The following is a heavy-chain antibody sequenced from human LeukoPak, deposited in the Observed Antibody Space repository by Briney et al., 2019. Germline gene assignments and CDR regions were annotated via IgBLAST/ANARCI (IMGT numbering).Heavy chain of an antibody. V-gene: IGHV3-7*01. Sequence: GGSLRLSCAASGFTFSSYWMSWVRQAPGKGLEWVANIKQDGSEKYYVDSVKDRFTISRDNAKNSLYLQMNSLRAEDTAVYYCARGRSYYGSGSYYKEFDYWGQGTLVTVSS. CDR2: IKQDGSEK. D-gene: IGHD3-10*01. CDR1: GFTFSSYW. J-gene: IGHJ4*02. CDR3: ARGRSYYGSGSYYKEFDY.